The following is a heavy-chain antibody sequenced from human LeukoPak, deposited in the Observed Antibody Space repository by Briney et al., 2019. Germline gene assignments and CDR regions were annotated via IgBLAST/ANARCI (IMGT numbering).Heavy chain of an antibody. V-gene: IGHV1-2*02. CDR3: ARGIGYSYGYSGIDY. CDR1: GYTFTGYY. CDR2: INPNSGGT. J-gene: IGHJ4*02. Sequence: ASVKVSCKASGYTFTGYYMHWVRQAPGQGLEWMGWINPNSGGTNYTQKFQGRVTMTRDTSISTAYMELSRLRSDDTAVYYCARGIGYSYGYSGIDYWGQGTLVTVSS. D-gene: IGHD5-18*01.